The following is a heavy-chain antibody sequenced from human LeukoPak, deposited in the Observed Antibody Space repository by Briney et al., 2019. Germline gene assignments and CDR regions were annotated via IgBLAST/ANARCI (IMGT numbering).Heavy chain of an antibody. CDR3: ARAQPRMISGWYYY. D-gene: IGHD6-19*01. CDR1: GFTFSSYA. CDR2: ISGRGGST. J-gene: IGHJ4*02. Sequence: PGGSLRLSCAASGFTFSSYAMSWVRQAPGKGLEWVSAISGRGGSTYYADSVKGRFTISRDNSKNTLYLQMNSLRAEDTAVYYCARAQPRMISGWYYYWGQGTLVTVSS. V-gene: IGHV3-23*01.